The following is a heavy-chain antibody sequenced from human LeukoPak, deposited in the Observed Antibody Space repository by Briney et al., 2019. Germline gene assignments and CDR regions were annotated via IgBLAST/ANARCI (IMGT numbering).Heavy chain of an antibody. CDR2: IRSKANSYAT. CDR1: GFTFSGSA. CDR3: TPLGYCSSTSCYGDY. J-gene: IGHJ4*02. D-gene: IGHD2-2*01. Sequence: PGGSLRLSCAASGFTFSGSAMHWVRQASGKGLEWVGRIRSKANSYATAYAASVKGRFTISRGDSKNTAYLQMNSLETEDTAVYYCTPLGYCSSTSCYGDYWGQGTLVTVSS. V-gene: IGHV3-73*01.